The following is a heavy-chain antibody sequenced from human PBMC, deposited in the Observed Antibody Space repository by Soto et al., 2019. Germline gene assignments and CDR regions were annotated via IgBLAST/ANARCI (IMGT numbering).Heavy chain of an antibody. Sequence: PSETLSLTCTVSGGSISSSSYYWGWIRQPPGKGLEWIGSIYYSGSTYYNPSLKSRVTISVDTSKNQFSLKLSSVTAADTAVYYCARPVGQIDYFDYWGQGTLVTVSS. D-gene: IGHD1-26*01. CDR2: IYYSGST. V-gene: IGHV4-39*01. CDR3: ARPVGQIDYFDY. CDR1: GGSISSSSYY. J-gene: IGHJ4*02.